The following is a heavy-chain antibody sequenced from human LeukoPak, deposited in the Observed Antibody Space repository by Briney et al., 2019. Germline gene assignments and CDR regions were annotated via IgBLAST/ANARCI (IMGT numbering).Heavy chain of an antibody. J-gene: IGHJ5*02. Sequence: AASVKVSCKASGYTFTSYYMHWVRQAPGQGLEWMGLINPTGDSTAYAQNFQGRVTMTRDMSTSTDYMELSSLRSEDTAIYYCARDNSVGDNAWWFDPWGQGTLVTVSS. CDR3: ARDNSVGDNAWWFDP. V-gene: IGHV1-46*01. D-gene: IGHD1-26*01. CDR1: GYTFTSYY. CDR2: INPTGDST.